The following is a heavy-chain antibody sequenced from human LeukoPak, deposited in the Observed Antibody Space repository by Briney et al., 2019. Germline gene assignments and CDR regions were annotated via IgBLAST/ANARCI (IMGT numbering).Heavy chain of an antibody. V-gene: IGHV1-69*05. J-gene: IGHJ4*02. CDR3: ARTNLGYCSGGSCYCFDY. D-gene: IGHD2-15*01. CDR2: IIPIFGTA. CDR1: GGTFSSYA. Sequence: ASVKVSCKASGGTFSSYAISWVRQAPGQGLEWMGRIIPIFGTANYAQKFQGRVTITTDESTSTAYMELSSLRSEDTAVYYCARTNLGYCSGGSCYCFDYWGQGTLVTVSS.